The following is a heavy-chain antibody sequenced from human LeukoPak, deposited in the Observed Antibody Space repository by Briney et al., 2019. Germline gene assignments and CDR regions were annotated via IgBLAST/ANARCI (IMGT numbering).Heavy chain of an antibody. Sequence: SETLSLTCTVSGGSISSYYWSWIRQPPGKGLEWIGYIYYSGSTNYNPSLKSRVTISVDTSKNQFSLKLSSVTAADPAVYYCARGAGGYSYGHWGQGTLVTVSS. D-gene: IGHD5-18*01. V-gene: IGHV4-59*01. CDR2: IYYSGST. J-gene: IGHJ4*02. CDR1: GGSISSYY. CDR3: ARGAGGYSYGH.